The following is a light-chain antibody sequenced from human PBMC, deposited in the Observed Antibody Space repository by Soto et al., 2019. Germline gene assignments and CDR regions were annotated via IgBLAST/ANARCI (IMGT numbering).Light chain of an antibody. CDR1: SANIGSNY. CDR2: DSD. J-gene: IGLJ2*01. V-gene: IGLV1-51*01. Sequence: QSVLTQPPSVSAAPGQKVTISCSGSSANIGSNYVSWYQHLPGTAPKLVIYDSDRRPSEIPDRFSGSKSGTSATLDITGLQTGDEADYYCGAWDGSLSVVLFGGGTTVTVL. CDR3: GAWDGSLSVVL.